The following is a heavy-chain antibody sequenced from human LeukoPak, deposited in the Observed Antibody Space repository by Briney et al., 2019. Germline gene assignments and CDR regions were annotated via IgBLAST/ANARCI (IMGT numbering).Heavy chain of an antibody. CDR3: TRGEYSDYDYRPYV. CDR1: GGSPSTFY. CDR2: NYHTGGT. V-gene: IGHV4-59*01. D-gene: IGHD5-12*01. Sequence: LETLSLTSTVSGGSPSTFYCSWIGQPPGKALEWIGYNYHTGGTNFSPSPKSRGTISVDTAKNQFSLKLRSVTAADTAVYYCTRGEYSDYDYRPYVWGQGTLVTVSS. J-gene: IGHJ4*02.